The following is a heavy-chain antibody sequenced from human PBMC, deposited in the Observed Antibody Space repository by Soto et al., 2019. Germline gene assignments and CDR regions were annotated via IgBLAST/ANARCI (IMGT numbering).Heavy chain of an antibody. D-gene: IGHD5-12*01. J-gene: IGHJ4*02. CDR3: AWGKGWLRFTSPSH. Sequence: EVQLVESGGGLVQPGGSLRLSCAASGFNFNDAYMTWVRLAPGEGLEWVASINHDASEKNFVDSVRGRFTISRDNTERSVFLQMNNLRTDDTAVYYCAWGKGWLRFTSPSHWGQGTLVTVSS. CDR1: GFNFNDAY. V-gene: IGHV3-7*03. CDR2: INHDASEK.